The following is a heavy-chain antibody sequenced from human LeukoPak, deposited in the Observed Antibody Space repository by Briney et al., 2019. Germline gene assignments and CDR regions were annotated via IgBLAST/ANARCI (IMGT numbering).Heavy chain of an antibody. CDR3: AKTYSVGGTTSFDY. CDR2: ISGSGGST. CDR1: GFTFSSYA. Sequence: GGSLRLSCAASGFTFSSYAMSWVRQAPGKGLEWVSSISGSGGSTYCPDSVKGRFTISRDNSKNTLYLQMISLRAEDTAVYYCAKTYSVGGTTSFDYWGQGALVTVSS. J-gene: IGHJ4*02. D-gene: IGHD1-26*01. V-gene: IGHV3-23*01.